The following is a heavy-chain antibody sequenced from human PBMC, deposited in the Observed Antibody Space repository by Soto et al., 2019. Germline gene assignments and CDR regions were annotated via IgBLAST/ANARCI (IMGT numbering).Heavy chain of an antibody. CDR1: GGSVTNSSYY. J-gene: IGHJ4*02. D-gene: IGHD4-17*01. Sequence: PSETLSLTCTVSGGSVTNSSYYSGWIRQSPGKGLEWIGSVYYRGRSYSKSSVKSRVTISVDTSKNRFSLSLNSVTASDTAVYFCVSQRTTVPTQAYFDYWGPGALVTVS. V-gene: IGHV4-39*01. CDR2: VYYRGRS. CDR3: VSQRTTVPTQAYFDY.